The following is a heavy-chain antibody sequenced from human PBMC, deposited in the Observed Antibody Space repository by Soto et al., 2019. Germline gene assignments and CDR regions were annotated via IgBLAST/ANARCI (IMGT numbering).Heavy chain of an antibody. Sequence: GGSLRLSCAASGFTFSSYAMSWVRQAPGKGLEWVSAISGSGGSTYYADSVKGRFTISRDNSKNTLYLQMNSLRAEDTAVYYCAKTTSRRGTTLDFDYWGQGTLVTVSS. V-gene: IGHV3-23*01. J-gene: IGHJ4*02. D-gene: IGHD1-7*01. CDR3: AKTTSRRGTTLDFDY. CDR1: GFTFSSYA. CDR2: ISGSGGST.